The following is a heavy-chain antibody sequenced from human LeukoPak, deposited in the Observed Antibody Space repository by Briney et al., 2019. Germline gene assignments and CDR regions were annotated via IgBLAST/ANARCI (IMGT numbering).Heavy chain of an antibody. CDR1: GFTFSSYA. J-gene: IGHJ6*02. V-gene: IGHV3-23*01. CDR2: ISGSGDST. CDR3: ADGYYYGMDV. Sequence: GGSLRLSCAASGFTFSSYAMSWVRQATGKGLEWVSAISGSGDSTYYADSVKGRFTISGDNSKNTLYLQMNSLRAEDTAVYYCADGYYYGMDVWGQGTTVTVSS.